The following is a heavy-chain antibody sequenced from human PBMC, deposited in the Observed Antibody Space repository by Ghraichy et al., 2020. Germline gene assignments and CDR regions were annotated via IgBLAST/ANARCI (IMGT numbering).Heavy chain of an antibody. J-gene: IGHJ6*02. CDR3: ARGSTVVRFFYNDGMDV. CDR1: GFTFSSHR. V-gene: IGHV3-48*02. D-gene: IGHD4-23*01. CDR2: ITSTSSTK. Sequence: GESLNISRVGSGFTFSSHRLNWVRQSPGKGLEWVSYITSTSSTKFYADSVKGRFTISRDNAQNSLYLQMNGLRDDDTAVYYCARGSTVVRFFYNDGMDVWGQGTTVTVSS.